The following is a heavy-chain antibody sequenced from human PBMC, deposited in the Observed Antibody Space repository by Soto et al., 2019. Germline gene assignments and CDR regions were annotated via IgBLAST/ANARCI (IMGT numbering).Heavy chain of an antibody. D-gene: IGHD6-19*01. CDR1: GYTFTTYD. Sequence: ASVKVSCKASGYTFTTYDIHWVRQAAGQGLEWMGWMIPNSGNTGYAQKFHGRVTMTRNTSISTAYMELTSLKSEDTAVYYCERPWGSGWYYTWFDHRGPGTLGTVS. V-gene: IGHV1-8*01. CDR3: ERPWGSGWYYTWFDH. CDR2: MIPNSGNT. J-gene: IGHJ5*02.